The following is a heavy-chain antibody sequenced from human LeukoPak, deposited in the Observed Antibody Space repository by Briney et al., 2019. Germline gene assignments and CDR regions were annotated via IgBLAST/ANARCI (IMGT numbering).Heavy chain of an antibody. J-gene: IGHJ4*02. V-gene: IGHV3-48*03. CDR3: ARSGYDIIFDF. Sequence: PSETLSLTCAVSGGSIYSSNWWSWVRQPPGKGLEWVSYISRSGTTIYYTDSVKGRFTISRDNAKNSLYLQMNSLRAEDTAVYFCARSGYDIIFDFWGQGTLVTVSS. CDR1: GGSIYSSNW. D-gene: IGHD5-12*01. CDR2: ISRSGTTI.